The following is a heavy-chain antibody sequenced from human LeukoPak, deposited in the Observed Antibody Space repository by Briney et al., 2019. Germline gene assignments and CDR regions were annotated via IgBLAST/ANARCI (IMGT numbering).Heavy chain of an antibody. Sequence: ASVKVSCKVSGYTLTELSMHWVRQAPGKGLEWMGGFDPEDGETIYAQKFQGRVTMTEDTSTDTAYMELSSLRSEDTAVYYCASVGYSGYDFERGDDYWGQGTLVTVSS. V-gene: IGHV1-24*01. CDR3: ASVGYSGYDFERGDDY. J-gene: IGHJ4*02. CDR1: GYTLTELS. D-gene: IGHD5-12*01. CDR2: FDPEDGET.